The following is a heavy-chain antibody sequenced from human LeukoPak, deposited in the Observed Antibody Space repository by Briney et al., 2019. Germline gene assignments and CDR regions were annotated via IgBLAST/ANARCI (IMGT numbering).Heavy chain of an antibody. CDR3: VRGYSYGQPHDY. CDR1: GYTFTSYD. J-gene: IGHJ4*02. D-gene: IGHD5-18*01. CDR2: IIPIFGTA. Sequence: ASVKVSCKASGYTFTSYDINWVRQATGQGLEWMGGIIPIFGTANYAQKFQGRVTITADESTSTPYMELSSLRSEDTAVYYCVRGYSYGQPHDYWGQGTLVTVSS. V-gene: IGHV1-69*13.